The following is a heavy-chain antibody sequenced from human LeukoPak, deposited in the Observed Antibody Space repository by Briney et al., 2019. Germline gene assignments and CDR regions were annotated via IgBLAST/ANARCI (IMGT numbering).Heavy chain of an antibody. J-gene: IGHJ4*02. CDR2: ISSSSSYI. Sequence: PGGSLRLSCAASGFTFSSYSMNWVRQAPGKGLEWVSSISSSSSYIYYVDSVKGRFTISRDNAKNSLYLQMNSLRAEDTAVYYCARGSMVRGVNSFFDYWGQGTLVTVSS. CDR1: GFTFSSYS. V-gene: IGHV3-21*01. CDR3: ARGSMVRGVNSFFDY. D-gene: IGHD3-10*01.